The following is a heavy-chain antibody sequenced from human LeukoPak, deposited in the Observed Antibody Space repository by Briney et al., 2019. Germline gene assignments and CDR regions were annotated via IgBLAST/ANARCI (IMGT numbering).Heavy chain of an antibody. D-gene: IGHD6-19*01. Sequence: GESLKISCKGSGYSFTSYWIGWVRQMPGRGREWMGIIYPGDSDTRYSPSFQGQVTISADKSISTAYLQWGSLKASDTAMYYCARRTGSSGWYVLDYWGQGTLVTVSS. CDR1: GYSFTSYW. CDR2: IYPGDSDT. CDR3: ARRTGSSGWYVLDY. V-gene: IGHV5-51*01. J-gene: IGHJ4*02.